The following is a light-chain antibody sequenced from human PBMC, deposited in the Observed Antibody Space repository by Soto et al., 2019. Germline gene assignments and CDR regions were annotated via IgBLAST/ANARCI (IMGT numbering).Light chain of an antibody. J-gene: IGKJ1*01. V-gene: IGKV1-5*01. CDR3: QQYSDYSGA. Sequence: DIQVTQSPSTLSASVGDRVTITCGASQSIGTWLAWYQQKTGKAPKLLIFDASTLESGVPSRFRGSGSGTDFTLTISSLKPHEFATYYCQQYSDYSGAFGQGTRVEIK. CDR2: DAS. CDR1: QSIGTW.